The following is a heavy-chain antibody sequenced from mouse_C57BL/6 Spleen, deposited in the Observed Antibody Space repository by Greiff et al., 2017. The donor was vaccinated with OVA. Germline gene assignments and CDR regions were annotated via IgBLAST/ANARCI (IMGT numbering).Heavy chain of an antibody. CDR1: GYTFTSYW. CDR2: IYPSDSET. V-gene: IGHV1-61*01. J-gene: IGHJ2*01. D-gene: IGHD2-13*01. CDR3: ARSVDNGDDY. Sequence: QVQLQQPGAELVRPGSSVKLSCKASGYTFTSYWMDWVKQRPGQGLEWIGNIYPSDSETHYNQKFKDKATLTVDKSSSTAYMQLSSLTSEDSAVYYCARSVDNGDDYWGQGTTLTVSS.